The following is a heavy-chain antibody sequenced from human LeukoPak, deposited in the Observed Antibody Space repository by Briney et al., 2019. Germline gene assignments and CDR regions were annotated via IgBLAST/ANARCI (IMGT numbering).Heavy chain of an antibody. D-gene: IGHD2-21*02. CDR1: GGSFSGYY. J-gene: IGHJ4*02. V-gene: IGHV4-34*12. Sequence: RSSETLSLTCAVYGGSFSGYYWSWIRQPPGKGLEWIGEIIHSGSTNYNPSPKSRVTISVDTSKNQFSLKLSSVTAADTAVYYCARAPCGGDCYSDYWGQGTLVTVSS. CDR3: ARAPCGGDCYSDY. CDR2: IIHSGST.